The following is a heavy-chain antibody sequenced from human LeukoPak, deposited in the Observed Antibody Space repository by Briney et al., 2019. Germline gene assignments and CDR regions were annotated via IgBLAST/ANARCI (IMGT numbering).Heavy chain of an antibody. CDR3: AREVGAAAFDY. V-gene: IGHV3-33*01. J-gene: IGHJ4*02. Sequence: PGGSLRLSCAASGFTFSSYGMHWVRQAPGKGLEWVAVIWYDGSNKYYADSVKGRFTISRDNSKNTLYLQMNSLRAEDTAVYYCAREVGAAAFDYWGQGTLVIVSS. CDR2: IWYDGSNK. D-gene: IGHD2-15*01. CDR1: GFTFSSYG.